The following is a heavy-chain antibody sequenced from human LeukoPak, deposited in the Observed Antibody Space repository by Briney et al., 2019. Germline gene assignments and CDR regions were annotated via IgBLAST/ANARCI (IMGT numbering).Heavy chain of an antibody. CDR1: GGSISSGGYY. CDR3: ARTYCSSTSCSYGEDY. Sequence: SETLSLTCTVSGGSISSGGYYWSWIRQHPGKGLEWIGYIYYRGSTYYNPSLKSRVTISVDTSKNQFSLKLSSVTAADTAVYYCARTYCSSTSCSYGEDYWGQGTLVTVSS. CDR2: IYYRGST. D-gene: IGHD2-2*01. J-gene: IGHJ4*02. V-gene: IGHV4-31*03.